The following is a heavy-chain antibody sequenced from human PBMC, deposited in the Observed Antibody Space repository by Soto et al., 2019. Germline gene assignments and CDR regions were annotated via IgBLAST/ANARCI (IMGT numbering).Heavy chain of an antibody. V-gene: IGHV3-23*01. CDR1: GFTFSSYA. CDR3: ANGQCPLLYGPY. CDR2: ISVSAGST. J-gene: IGHJ4*02. Sequence: GGSLRLSCAASGFTFSSYAMTLVRHAPGNGLEWVSSISVSAGSTYYADSVKGRFTISRDNSKNTVYLQMNSLRVDDTAVYYCANGQCPLLYGPYWGEGTPATVSS. D-gene: IGHD2-2*02.